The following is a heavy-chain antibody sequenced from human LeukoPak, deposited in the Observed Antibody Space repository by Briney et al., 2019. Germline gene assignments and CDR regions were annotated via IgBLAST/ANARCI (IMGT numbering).Heavy chain of an antibody. CDR3: AKGYCSSSICYDYYYMDV. J-gene: IGHJ6*03. D-gene: IGHD2-2*01. CDR1: GFTFSSYS. CDR2: ISSSSSTI. V-gene: IGHV3-48*04. Sequence: GGSLRLSCAASGFTFSSYSMNWVRQAPGKGLEWVSYISSSSSTIYYADSVKGRFTISRDNAKNSLYLQMNSLRAEDTAVYYCAKGYCSSSICYDYYYMDVWGRGTTVTVSS.